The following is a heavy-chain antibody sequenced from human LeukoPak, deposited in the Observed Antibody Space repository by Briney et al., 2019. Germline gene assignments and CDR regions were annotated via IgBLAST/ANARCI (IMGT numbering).Heavy chain of an antibody. J-gene: IGHJ6*03. V-gene: IGHV4-38-2*01. D-gene: IGHD6-19*01. Sequence: PSETLSLTCAVSGYSISSDNYWVWIRQPPGQGLEWTGGIYHSGSTYYNPSLKSRVTMSVDTSKNQFSLKLSSVTAADTAVYFCARVESAVAGTSRDYYYYYYMDVWGKGTTVTVSS. CDR3: ARVESAVAGTSRDYYYYYYMDV. CDR1: GYSISSDNY. CDR2: IYHSGST.